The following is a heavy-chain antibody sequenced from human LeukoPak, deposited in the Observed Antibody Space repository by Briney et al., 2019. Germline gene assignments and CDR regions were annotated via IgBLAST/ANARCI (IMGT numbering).Heavy chain of an antibody. V-gene: IGHV4-39*07. CDR3: VKSNSRYQPWTLDI. J-gene: IGHJ3*02. Sequence: PSETLSLTCTVSGGSISSSTYYWGWIRQPPGKGLEWIGYIYYSGSTYYNPSLKSRVTISVDTSNNQLSLKVNSVTAADTAMYYCVKSNSRYQPWTLDIWGRGTMVTVSS. CDR2: IYYSGST. CDR1: GGSISSSTYY. D-gene: IGHD2-2*01.